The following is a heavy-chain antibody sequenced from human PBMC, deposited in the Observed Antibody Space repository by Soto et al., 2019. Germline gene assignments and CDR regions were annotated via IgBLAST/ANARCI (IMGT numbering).Heavy chain of an antibody. Sequence: QVQLQQWGAGLLKPSESLSLTCAVYGGSFSGYYWSWIRQPPGKGLEWIGEIDHGGSTNYNPSLESRVTISVDTTRNQFSQKLQSVTAADTAVYFCARVGGYSYHLYGMDVWGQGTTVTVSS. CDR3: ARVGGYSYHLYGMDV. J-gene: IGHJ6*02. CDR1: GGSFSGYY. CDR2: IDHGGST. V-gene: IGHV4-34*01. D-gene: IGHD5-18*01.